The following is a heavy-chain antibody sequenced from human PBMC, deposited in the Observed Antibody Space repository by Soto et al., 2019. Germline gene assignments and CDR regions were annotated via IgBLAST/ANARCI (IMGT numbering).Heavy chain of an antibody. V-gene: IGHV3-11*01. D-gene: IGHD6-6*01. CDR2: ITNSGSTK. J-gene: IGHJ4*02. CDR1: GFPFSDYY. CDR3: ARTLAARFDY. Sequence: GGSLRLSCAASGFPFSDYYMSWIRQAPGKGLEWVSHITNSGSTKYYADSVKGRFTISRDNAKNSLFLQMNSLRAEDTAVYYCARTLAARFDYWGQGTPVTVSS.